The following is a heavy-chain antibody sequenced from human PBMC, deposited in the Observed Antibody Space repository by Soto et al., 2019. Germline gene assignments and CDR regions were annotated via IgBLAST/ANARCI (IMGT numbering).Heavy chain of an antibody. J-gene: IGHJ4*02. CDR3: AREGASGSHIGY. CDR2: IIPIFGTA. V-gene: IGHV1-69*01. Sequence: QVQLVQSGAEVKKPGSSVKVSCKASGGTFSSYAISCVRQAPGQGLEWMGGIIPIFGTANYAQKFQGRVTIPADESTSTAYMELSSLRSEDTAVYYCAREGASGSHIGYWGQGTLVTVSS. D-gene: IGHD3-22*01. CDR1: GGTFSSYA.